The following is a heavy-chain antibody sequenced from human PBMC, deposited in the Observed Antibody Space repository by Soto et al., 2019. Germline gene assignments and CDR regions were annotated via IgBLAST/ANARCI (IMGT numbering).Heavy chain of an antibody. V-gene: IGHV3-11*05. CDR3: ARDADILTGSDAFDI. CDR1: GFPFSDYY. J-gene: IGHJ3*02. D-gene: IGHD3-9*01. Sequence: GGSLSLSCAASGFPFSDYYMSWIRQAPGKGLEWVSYIGSSSSYTNYADSVKGRFTISRDSAKNSLYLQMNSLRAEDTAVYYCARDADILTGSDAFDIWGQGTMVTVSS. CDR2: IGSSSSYT.